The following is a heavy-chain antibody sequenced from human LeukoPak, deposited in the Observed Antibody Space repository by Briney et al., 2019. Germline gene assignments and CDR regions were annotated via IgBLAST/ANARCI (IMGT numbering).Heavy chain of an antibody. D-gene: IGHD3-3*01. V-gene: IGHV1-2*02. CDR1: GYTFTGYY. CDR3: ARDSTYYDFWSGPERKNWFDP. J-gene: IGHJ5*02. CDR2: INPNSGGT. Sequence: ASVKVSCKASGYTFTGYYMHWVRQAPGQGLEWMGWINPNSGGTNYAQKFQGRVTMTRDTSISTAYMELSRLRSDDTAVYYCARDSTYYDFWSGPERKNWFDPWGQGTLVTVSS.